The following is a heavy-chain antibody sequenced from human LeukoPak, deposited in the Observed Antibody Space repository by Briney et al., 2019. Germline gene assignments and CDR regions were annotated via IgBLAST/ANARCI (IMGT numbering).Heavy chain of an antibody. V-gene: IGHV3-7*01. CDR2: IKQDGSEK. J-gene: IGHJ6*03. CDR3: ARDPENYYYYYYMDV. Sequence: GGSLRLSCAASGFTFSSYWMSWVRQAPGKGLEWVANIKQDGSEKYYVDSVKGRFTIYRDNAKNSLYLQMNSLRAEDTAVYYCARDPENYYYYYYMDVWGKGTTVTVSS. CDR1: GFTFSSYW.